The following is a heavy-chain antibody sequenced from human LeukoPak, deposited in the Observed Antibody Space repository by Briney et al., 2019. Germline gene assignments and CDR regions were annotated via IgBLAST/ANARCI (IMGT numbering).Heavy chain of an antibody. V-gene: IGHV4-34*01. D-gene: IGHD3-22*01. Sequence: PSETLSLTCAVYGGSFSGYYWSWIRQPPGKGREGIGEINHSGSTNYNPSLKSRVTISVDTSKNQFSLKLSSVTAADTAVYYCARGDRITMIVEGAFDIWGQGTMVTVSS. CDR1: GGSFSGYY. J-gene: IGHJ3*02. CDR2: INHSGST. CDR3: ARGDRITMIVEGAFDI.